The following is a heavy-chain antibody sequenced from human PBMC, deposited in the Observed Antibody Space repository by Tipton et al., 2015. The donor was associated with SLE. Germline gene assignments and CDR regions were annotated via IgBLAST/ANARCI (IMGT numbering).Heavy chain of an antibody. CDR2: ISHSVITI. CDR3: ARGAARLSWYFDL. CDR1: GFTFSDYY. D-gene: IGHD6-6*01. J-gene: IGHJ2*01. Sequence: SGFTFSDYYMSWIRQAPGKGLEWVSYISHSVITIYYADSVKGRFTISRDNAKNSLYLQMNSLKASDTAIYYCARGAARLSWYFDLWGRGALVTVSS. V-gene: IGHV3-11*01.